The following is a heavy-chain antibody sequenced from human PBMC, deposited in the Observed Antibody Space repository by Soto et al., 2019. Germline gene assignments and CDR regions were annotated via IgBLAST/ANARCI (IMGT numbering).Heavy chain of an antibody. D-gene: IGHD3-3*01. J-gene: IGHJ4*02. CDR3: AHRVLRTVFGLVTTTAIYFDF. CDR1: GFSLTTSGVG. CDR2: IYWDDDK. Sequence: QITLKESGPTVVKPTETLTLTCTFSGFSLTTSGVGVGWVRQSPGKAPEWLALIYWDDDKRYSTSLKSRLTITKDTSKNQVVLTMANVDPADTATSYCAHRVLRTVFGLVTTTAIYFDFWGQGTPVVVSS. V-gene: IGHV2-5*02.